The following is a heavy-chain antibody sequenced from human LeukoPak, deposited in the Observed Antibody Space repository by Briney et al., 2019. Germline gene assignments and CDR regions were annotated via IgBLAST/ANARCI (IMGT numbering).Heavy chain of an antibody. CDR1: GHSFTNYW. CDR2: IDPSDSYT. V-gene: IGHV5-10-1*01. J-gene: IGHJ4*02. D-gene: IGHD2-2*01. CDR3: ARQSAGVTKDFDY. Sequence: RGESLKISCKGSGHSFTNYWISWVRHMPGKGLEWMGRIDPSDSYTNYSPSFRGHVTISADKSISTAYLQWSSLKASDTAMYYCARQSAGVTKDFDYWGQGTLVTVSS.